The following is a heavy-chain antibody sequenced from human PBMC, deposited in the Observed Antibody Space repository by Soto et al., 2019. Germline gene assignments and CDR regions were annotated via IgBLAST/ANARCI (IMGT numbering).Heavy chain of an antibody. V-gene: IGHV1-69*13. J-gene: IGHJ6*02. Sequence: GASVKVSCKASGGTFSSYAISWVRQAPGQGLEWMGGIIPIFGTANYAQKFQGRVTITADESTSTAYMELSSLRSEDTAVYYCARSECPVAGASCYYYGMDVWGQGTTVTVSS. CDR2: IIPIFGTA. D-gene: IGHD6-19*01. CDR1: GGTFSSYA. CDR3: ARSECPVAGASCYYYGMDV.